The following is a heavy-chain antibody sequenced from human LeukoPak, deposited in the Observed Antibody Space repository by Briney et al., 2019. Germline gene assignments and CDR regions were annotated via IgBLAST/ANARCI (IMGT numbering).Heavy chain of an antibody. Sequence: SETLSLTCTVSGGSISSSSYYWGWIRQPPGKGLEWIGSIYYSGSTYYNPSLKSRVTISVDTSKNQFSLKLSSVTAADTPVYYCASLETGTTFGYYYYGMDVWGQGTTVTVSS. V-gene: IGHV4-39*01. CDR3: ASLETGTTFGYYYYGMDV. CDR1: GGSISSSSYY. D-gene: IGHD1-7*01. J-gene: IGHJ6*02. CDR2: IYYSGST.